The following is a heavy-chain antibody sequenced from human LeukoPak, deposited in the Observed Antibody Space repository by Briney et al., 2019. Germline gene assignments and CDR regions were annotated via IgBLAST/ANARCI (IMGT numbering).Heavy chain of an antibody. Sequence: SETLSLTCTVSGGSISSYYWSWIRQPPGKGLEWIGYIYYSGSTNYNPSLKSRVTISVDTSKNQFPLKLSSVTAADTAVYYCAKTYYSSSGSWDWGQGTLVTVSS. D-gene: IGHD3-10*01. V-gene: IGHV4-59*01. CDR1: GGSISSYY. J-gene: IGHJ1*01. CDR3: AKTYYSSSGSWD. CDR2: IYYSGST.